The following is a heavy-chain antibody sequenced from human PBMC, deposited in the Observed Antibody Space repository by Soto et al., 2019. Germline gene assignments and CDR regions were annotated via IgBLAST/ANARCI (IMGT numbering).Heavy chain of an antibody. CDR1: GYSFTSYW. D-gene: IGHD3-9*01. J-gene: IGHJ4*02. CDR2: IYPGDSDT. CDR3: ARHYAAVYPGPESNYDILTGLYFDY. Sequence: GESLKISCKGSGYSFTSYWIGWVRQMPGKGLEWMGIIYPGDSDTRYSPSFQGQVTISADKSISTAYLQWSSLKASDPAMYYCARHYAAVYPGPESNYDILTGLYFDYWGQGTLVTVSS. V-gene: IGHV5-51*01.